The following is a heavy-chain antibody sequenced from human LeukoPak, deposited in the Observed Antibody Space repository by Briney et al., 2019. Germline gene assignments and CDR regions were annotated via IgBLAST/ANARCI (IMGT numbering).Heavy chain of an antibody. CDR2: IKQDGSEK. Sequence: GGSLRLSCAASGFTFSSNWMSWVRQAPGKGLEWVANIKQDGSEKYYVDSVKGRFTISRDNAKNSLYLQMNSLRAEDTAVYYCARDRETYSNHWFDPWGQGTLVTVSS. V-gene: IGHV3-7*01. D-gene: IGHD2-15*01. J-gene: IGHJ5*02. CDR3: ARDRETYSNHWFDP. CDR1: GFTFSSNW.